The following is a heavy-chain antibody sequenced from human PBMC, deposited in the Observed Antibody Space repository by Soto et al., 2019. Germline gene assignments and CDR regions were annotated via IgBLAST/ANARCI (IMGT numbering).Heavy chain of an antibody. V-gene: IGHV2-5*01. J-gene: IGHJ5*02. Sequence: TLVNPTQTLTLTCIFSGFSLRTSGVGVGWIRQPPGKALEWLGFIYWNDDKRYSPSLKSRLTITKDTSKNQVVLTMTNMDPVDTATYYCAKSGSSGWYGWFDPWGQGTLVTVLL. CDR2: IYWNDDK. CDR1: GFSLRTSGVG. CDR3: AKSGSSGWYGWFDP. D-gene: IGHD6-19*01.